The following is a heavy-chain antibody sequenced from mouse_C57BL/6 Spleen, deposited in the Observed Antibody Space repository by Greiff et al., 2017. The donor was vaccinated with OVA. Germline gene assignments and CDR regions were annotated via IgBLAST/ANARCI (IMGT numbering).Heavy chain of an antibody. D-gene: IGHD2-4*01. V-gene: IGHV5-15*04. Sequence: EVMLVESGGGLVQPGGSLKLSCAASGFTFSDYGMAWVRQAPRKGPEWVAFISNLAYSIYYADTVTGRFTISRENAKNTLYLEMSSLRSEDTAMYYCARHYDYDGWYFDVWGTGTTVTVSS. J-gene: IGHJ1*03. CDR2: ISNLAYSI. CDR3: ARHYDYDGWYFDV. CDR1: GFTFSDYG.